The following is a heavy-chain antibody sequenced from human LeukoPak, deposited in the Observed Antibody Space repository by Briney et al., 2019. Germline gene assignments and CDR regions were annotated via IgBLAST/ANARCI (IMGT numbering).Heavy chain of an antibody. CDR3: ARRPLVGTTPFDS. D-gene: IGHD1-26*01. V-gene: IGHV4-39*07. CDR2: INYSGTT. CDR1: GGSISTNNYH. J-gene: IGHJ4*02. Sequence: ETLFLTCTVSGGSISTNNYHWGWIRQPPGKGLEWIASINYSGTTYYNPSLQSRVTISVETSKKQFSLKLRFVHAADTAVYYCARRPLVGTTPFDSWGRGTLVTVSS.